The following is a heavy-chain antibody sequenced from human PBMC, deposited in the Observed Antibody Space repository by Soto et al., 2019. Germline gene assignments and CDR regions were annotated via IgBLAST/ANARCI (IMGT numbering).Heavy chain of an antibody. V-gene: IGHV3-9*01. D-gene: IGHD2-2*01. CDR2: ISWNSGSI. Sequence: LGGSLRLSCAASGFTFDDYAMHWFRQAPGKGLEWVSGISWNSGSIGYADSVKGRFTISRDNAKNSLYLQMNSQRAEDTALYYCAKDRTVVPAAMVGDYFDYWGQGTLVTVSS. CDR1: GFTFDDYA. J-gene: IGHJ4*02. CDR3: AKDRTVVPAAMVGDYFDY.